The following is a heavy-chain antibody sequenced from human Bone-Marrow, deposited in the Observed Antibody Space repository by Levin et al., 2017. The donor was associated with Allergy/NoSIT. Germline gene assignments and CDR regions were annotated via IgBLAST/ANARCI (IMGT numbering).Heavy chain of an antibody. CDR2: INAGNGNT. D-gene: IGHD6-13*01. V-gene: IGHV1-3*01. Sequence: GASVKVSCKASGYTFTNYAMHWVRQAPGQRLEWMGWINAGNGNTKYSQKLQGRLTITMDTSASTAYMELSSLRSEDTAVYYCARVKVIAAAVSPWFDPWGQGTLATVSS. CDR3: ARVKVIAAAVSPWFDP. J-gene: IGHJ5*02. CDR1: GYTFTNYA.